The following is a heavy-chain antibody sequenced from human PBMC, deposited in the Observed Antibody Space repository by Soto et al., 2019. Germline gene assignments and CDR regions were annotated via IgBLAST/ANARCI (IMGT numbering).Heavy chain of an antibody. CDR1: GFTFSSYG. CDR3: ARAWGRYWSGGSCYSHFDY. Sequence: QVQLVESGGGVVQPGRSLRLSCAASGFTFSSYGMHWVRQAPGKGLEWVAVIWYDGSNKYYADSVKGRFTISRDNSKNTLYLQMNSLRAEDTAVYYCARAWGRYWSGGSCYSHFDYWGQGTLVTVSS. D-gene: IGHD2-15*01. V-gene: IGHV3-33*01. J-gene: IGHJ4*02. CDR2: IWYDGSNK.